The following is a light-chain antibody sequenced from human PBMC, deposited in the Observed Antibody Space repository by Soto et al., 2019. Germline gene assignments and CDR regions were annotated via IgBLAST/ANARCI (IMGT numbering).Light chain of an antibody. CDR1: QSIGSH. J-gene: IGKJ1*01. Sequence: EIVMTQSPATLSVSPGERATLSCRASQSIGSHLAWYQQKPGQGPRLLIYDASTRATGISARFSGSGSGTEFTLTISSLQSEDFAVYYCQQYYHWRTFGQGTKV. CDR2: DAS. V-gene: IGKV3-15*01. CDR3: QQYYHWRT.